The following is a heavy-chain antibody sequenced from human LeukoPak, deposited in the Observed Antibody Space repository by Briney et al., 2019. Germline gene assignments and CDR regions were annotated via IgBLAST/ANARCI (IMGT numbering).Heavy chain of an antibody. CDR1: GFTFSSYA. CDR2: ISYDGSNK. V-gene: IGHV3-30-3*01. D-gene: IGHD3-10*01. J-gene: IGHJ3*02. Sequence: GGSLRLSCAASGFTFSSYAMHWVRQAPGKGLEWVAVISYDGSNKYYADSVKGRFTISRDNSKNTLYLQMNSLRAEDTAVYYCARADPGNDAFDIWGQGTMVTVSS. CDR3: ARADPGNDAFDI.